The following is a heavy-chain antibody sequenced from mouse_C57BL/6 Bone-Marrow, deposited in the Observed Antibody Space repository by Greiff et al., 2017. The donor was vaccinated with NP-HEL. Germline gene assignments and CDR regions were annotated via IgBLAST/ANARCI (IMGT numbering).Heavy chain of an antibody. Sequence: VQLQQSGAELVRPGASVKLSCTASGFNIKDDYMHWVKQRPEQGLEWIGWIDPENGDTEYASKFQGKATITADTSSNTAYLQLSSLTSEDTAVYYCTRAFYYGNYCRYAMDYWGQGTSVTVSS. CDR1: GFNIKDDY. D-gene: IGHD2-1*01. J-gene: IGHJ4*01. CDR3: TRAFYYGNYCRYAMDY. CDR2: IDPENGDT. V-gene: IGHV14-4*01.